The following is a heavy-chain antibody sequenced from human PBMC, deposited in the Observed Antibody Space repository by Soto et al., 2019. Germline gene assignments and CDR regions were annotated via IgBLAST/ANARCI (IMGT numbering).Heavy chain of an antibody. Sequence: QITLKESGPTLVKPTQTLTLTCTFSGFSLSARGVGVGWIRQPPGKALEWHALIYWNDDKRYSPSLQSRLTITKDASKNQVVFSMTNVDPADTATYYCAHSPWGAAPDYWGQGTLVTVSS. V-gene: IGHV2-5*01. D-gene: IGHD3-16*01. CDR2: IYWNDDK. CDR3: AHSPWGAAPDY. J-gene: IGHJ4*02. CDR1: GFSLSARGVG.